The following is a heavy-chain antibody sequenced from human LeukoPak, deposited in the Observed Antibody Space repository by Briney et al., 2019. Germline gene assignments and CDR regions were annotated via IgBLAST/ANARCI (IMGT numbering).Heavy chain of an antibody. D-gene: IGHD3-3*01. CDR1: GFTFSSYG. J-gene: IGHJ4*02. Sequence: TGGSLRLSCAASGFTFSSYGMHWVRQAPGKGLEWVAVIWYDGSNKYYADSVKGRFTISRDNSENTVFLQMNSLRVEDTAIYYCATAIQVGQFFYWYWGQGTLVTVSS. V-gene: IGHV3-33*03. CDR3: ATAIQVGQFFYWY. CDR2: IWYDGSNK.